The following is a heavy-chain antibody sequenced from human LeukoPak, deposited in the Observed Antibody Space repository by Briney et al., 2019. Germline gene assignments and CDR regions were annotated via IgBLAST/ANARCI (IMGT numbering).Heavy chain of an antibody. CDR3: AGGGTSLDY. D-gene: IGHD1/OR15-1a*01. Sequence: KPSETLSLTCTVSGGSISSYYWSWIRQPPGKGLEWIGYIYYSGSTNYNPSLKSRVTISVDTSKNQFSLKLSSVTAADTAVYYCAGGGTSLDYWGQGTLVTVSS. CDR2: IYYSGST. J-gene: IGHJ4*02. CDR1: GGSISSYY. V-gene: IGHV4-59*01.